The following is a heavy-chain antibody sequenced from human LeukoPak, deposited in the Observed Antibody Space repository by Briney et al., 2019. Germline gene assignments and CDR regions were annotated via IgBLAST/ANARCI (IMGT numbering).Heavy chain of an antibody. V-gene: IGHV3-30*02. D-gene: IGHD2-15*01. CDR3: AQERDRRGYFDY. CDR1: GFTFSSYA. CDR2: IRSDGNEK. J-gene: IGHJ4*02. Sequence: PGRSLRLSCAASGFTFSSYAMHWVRQAPGKGLEWVTFIRSDGNEKYYADSVKGRFTISRDNSKSTLYLQMNSLRAEDTAVYYCAQERDRRGYFDYWGQGTLVTVSS.